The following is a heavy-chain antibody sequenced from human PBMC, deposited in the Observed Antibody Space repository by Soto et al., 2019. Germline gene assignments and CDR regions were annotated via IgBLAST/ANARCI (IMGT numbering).Heavy chain of an antibody. J-gene: IGHJ4*02. Sequence: EQLQQSGAGLVKPSETLSLTCSVSGGSLSSGSFHWSWIRESPGKGLQFIGSIFYNGTANYSPSLKNRVTISIDTSQRQFSLKLVSVAAADTAVYYCARIGGWYDIDFWGQGNLVTVSS. CDR2: IFYNGTA. V-gene: IGHV4-61*01. CDR1: GGSLSSGSFH. CDR3: ARIGGWYDIDF. D-gene: IGHD6-19*01.